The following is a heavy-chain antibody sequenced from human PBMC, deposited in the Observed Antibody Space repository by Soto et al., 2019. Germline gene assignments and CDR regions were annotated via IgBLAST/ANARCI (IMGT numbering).Heavy chain of an antibody. CDR2: IYYSGST. J-gene: IGHJ4*02. CDR1: GGSISSYY. V-gene: IGHV4-59*08. D-gene: IGHD3-16*01. Sequence: SETLSLTCTVSGGSISSYYWSWLRQPPGKGLEWIGYIYYSGSTNYNPSLKSRVTISVDTSKNQFSLKLSSVTAADTAVYYCARQSGRWGAPDYWGQGTLVTVSS. CDR3: ARQSGRWGAPDY.